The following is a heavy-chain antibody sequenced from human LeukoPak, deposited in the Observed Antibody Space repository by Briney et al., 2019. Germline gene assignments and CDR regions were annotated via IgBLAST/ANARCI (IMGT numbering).Heavy chain of an antibody. CDR1: GGTFSSYA. J-gene: IGHJ6*02. CDR3: ATAAMVSPRSLYYYYGMDV. CDR2: IIPIFGTA. D-gene: IGHD5-18*01. Sequence: GSSVKVSCKASGGTFSSYAISWVRQAPGQGLEWVGGIIPIFGTANYAQKFQGRVTITADESTSTAYMELSSLRSEDTAVYYCATAAMVSPRSLYYYYGMDVWGQGTTVTVSS. V-gene: IGHV1-69*01.